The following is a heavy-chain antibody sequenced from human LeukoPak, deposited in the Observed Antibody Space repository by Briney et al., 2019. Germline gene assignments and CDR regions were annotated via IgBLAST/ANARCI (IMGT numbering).Heavy chain of an antibody. CDR3: AREKGYRSAPFDV. Sequence: PGGSLRLSCAASGFTFSSFWMSWVRQAPGKGPEWVANINEDGGEKFYADSVKGRFTISRDNAKNSLYLQMNSLRDEDTAVYYCAREKGYRSAPFDVWGQGTMVTVS. V-gene: IGHV3-7*01. J-gene: IGHJ3*01. CDR2: INEDGGEK. D-gene: IGHD1-1*01. CDR1: GFTFSSFW.